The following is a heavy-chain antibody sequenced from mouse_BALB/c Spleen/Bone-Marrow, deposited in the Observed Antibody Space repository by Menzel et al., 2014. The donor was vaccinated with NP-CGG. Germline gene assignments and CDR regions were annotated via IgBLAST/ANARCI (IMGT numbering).Heavy chain of an antibody. CDR3: TREVLRDYFDY. D-gene: IGHD1-1*01. CDR2: ISSGGGST. CDR1: GFAFSSYD. V-gene: IGHV5-12-1*01. J-gene: IGHJ2*01. Sequence: EVQGVESGGGLVKPGGSLKLSCAASGFAFSSYDMSWVRQTPEKRLEWVAYISSGGGSTYYPDTVKGRFTISRDNAKNTLYLQMSSLKSEDTAMYYCTREVLRDYFDYWGQGTPLTVSS.